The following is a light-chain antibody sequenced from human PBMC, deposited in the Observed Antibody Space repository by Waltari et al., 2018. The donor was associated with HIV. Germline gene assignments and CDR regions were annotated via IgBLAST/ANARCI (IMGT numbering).Light chain of an antibody. CDR3: QAWDSRTAGGI. J-gene: IGLJ2*01. V-gene: IGLV10-54*04. CDR2: KKN. Sequence: HHDLGHTPQLITYKKNTRPSGIPERFSGSRSGNAASLTIIETQPKDEADYYCQAWDSRTAGGIFGGGTKLTVV.